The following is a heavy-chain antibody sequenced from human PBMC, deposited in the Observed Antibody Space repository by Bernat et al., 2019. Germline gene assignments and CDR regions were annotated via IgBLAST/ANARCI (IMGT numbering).Heavy chain of an antibody. CDR2: ISYDGSNT. D-gene: IGHD6-19*01. J-gene: IGHJ5*02. CDR1: GFTFSSYG. CDR3: AKDLFFGAVAGIADP. Sequence: QVQLVESGGGVVQPGRSLRLSCAASGFTFSSYGMHWVRQAPGKGLEWVAVISYDGSNTYYADSVKGRFTISRDNSKNTLYLQMNSLRAEDTAVYYCAKDLFFGAVAGIADPWGQGTLVTVSS. V-gene: IGHV3-30*18.